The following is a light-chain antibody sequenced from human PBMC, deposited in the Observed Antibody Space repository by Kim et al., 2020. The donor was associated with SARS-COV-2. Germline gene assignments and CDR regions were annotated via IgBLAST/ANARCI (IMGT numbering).Light chain of an antibody. CDR1: QSISNW. J-gene: IGKJ2*03. Sequence: SASVGDRATITCRARQSISNWLAWYQQKPGKAPKFLLYKASTLESGVPSRFSGSGSGTEFTLTINSLQPDDFATYYCQQYNSYSYSFGQGTKLEI. V-gene: IGKV1-5*03. CDR2: KAS. CDR3: QQYNSYSYS.